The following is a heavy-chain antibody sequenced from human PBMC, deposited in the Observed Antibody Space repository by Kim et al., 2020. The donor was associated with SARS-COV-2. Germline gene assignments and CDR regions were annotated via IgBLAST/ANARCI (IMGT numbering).Heavy chain of an antibody. D-gene: IGHD5-18*01. CDR1: GFTFSSYG. V-gene: IGHV3-30*18. J-gene: IGHJ4*02. CDR2: ISYDGSNK. Sequence: GGSLRLSCAASGFTFSSYGMHWVRQAPGKGLEWVAVISYDGSNKYYADSVKGRFTISRDNSKNTLYLQMNSLRAEDTAVYYCAKEGRIQLWLIYFDYWGQGTLVTVSS. CDR3: AKEGRIQLWLIYFDY.